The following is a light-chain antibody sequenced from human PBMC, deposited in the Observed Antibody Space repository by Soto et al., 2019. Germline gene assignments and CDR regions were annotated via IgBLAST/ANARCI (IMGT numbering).Light chain of an antibody. CDR3: QPYDSNTVV. J-gene: IGLJ2*01. CDR2: HND. CDR1: SGSIASNH. V-gene: IGLV6-57*04. Sequence: NFMLTQPHSVSESPGKTVTISCTRSSGSIASNHVQWYQQRPGSAPTTVIYHNDQRPSGVPDRFSASIDSSSNSASLTISGLKTEDEADYYCQPYDSNTVVFGGGTKLTVL.